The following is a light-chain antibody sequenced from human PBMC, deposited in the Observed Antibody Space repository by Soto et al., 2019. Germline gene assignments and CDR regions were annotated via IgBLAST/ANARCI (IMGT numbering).Light chain of an antibody. Sequence: QSALPQPASVSGSPGPSITISCAGTGSDVGAYNLVSWYQQHPGKYPKLIICEVNTRPSGISNRFSGSKSGDTASLTISGLQAEDEADYFCCSYAGTVAYVFGTGTKLTVL. J-gene: IGLJ1*01. CDR3: CSYAGTVAYV. CDR2: EVN. V-gene: IGLV2-23*02. CDR1: GSDVGAYNL.